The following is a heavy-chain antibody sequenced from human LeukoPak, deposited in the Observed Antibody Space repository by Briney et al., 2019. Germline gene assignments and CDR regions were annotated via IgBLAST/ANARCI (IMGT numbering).Heavy chain of an antibody. Sequence: GGSLRLSCAASGFTFSSYEMNWVRQAPGKGLEWVSYISSSGNTIYDADSVKGRFIISRDNGKNSLYLQMNSLRAEDTTVYYCARVKGILSGYPHLDYWGQGSLVTVSS. V-gene: IGHV3-48*03. CDR3: ARVKGILSGYPHLDY. D-gene: IGHD3-9*01. CDR2: ISSSGNTI. J-gene: IGHJ4*02. CDR1: GFTFSSYE.